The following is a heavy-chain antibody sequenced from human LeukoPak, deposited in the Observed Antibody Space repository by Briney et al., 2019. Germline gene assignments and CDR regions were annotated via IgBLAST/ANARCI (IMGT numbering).Heavy chain of an antibody. CDR1: GFTFSSYG. CDR2: ISGSGGST. CDR3: AKGGFSGWFYFDY. D-gene: IGHD6-19*01. J-gene: IGHJ4*02. Sequence: GGSLRLSCAASGFTFSSYGMSWVRQAPGQGLEWVSAISGSGGSTYYADSVKGRFTISRDNSKNTLYLQMNSLRAEDTAVYYCAKGGFSGWFYFDYWGQGTLVTVSS. V-gene: IGHV3-23*01.